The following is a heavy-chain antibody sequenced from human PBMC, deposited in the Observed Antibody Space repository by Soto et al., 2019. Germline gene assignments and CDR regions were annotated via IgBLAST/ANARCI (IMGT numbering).Heavy chain of an antibody. D-gene: IGHD3-3*01. CDR2: ISGSGGTT. Sequence: RLSCVASGFTFENYAMSWVRQAPGKGLEWVSAISGSGGTTYYSDSVKGQFTISRDNSKNTVYLQMNDLRVEDAAEYFCAKDSWAIFGVPAGEYYAMDVWGQGTTVTVSS. J-gene: IGHJ6*02. CDR3: AKDSWAIFGVPAGEYYAMDV. V-gene: IGHV3-23*01. CDR1: GFTFENYA.